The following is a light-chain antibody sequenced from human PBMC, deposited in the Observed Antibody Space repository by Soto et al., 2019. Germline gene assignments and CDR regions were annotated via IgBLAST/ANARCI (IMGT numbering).Light chain of an antibody. CDR3: QQYNSWWK. Sequence: DIQMTQSPSTLSASVGDRVTITCRASQSISSWLAWYQQKPGKAPKLLIYDASSLESGVPSRFSGSGSGTEFTLTISSLQPDDFATYYCQQYNSWWKFGQGTKVDIK. V-gene: IGKV1-5*01. J-gene: IGKJ1*01. CDR2: DAS. CDR1: QSISSW.